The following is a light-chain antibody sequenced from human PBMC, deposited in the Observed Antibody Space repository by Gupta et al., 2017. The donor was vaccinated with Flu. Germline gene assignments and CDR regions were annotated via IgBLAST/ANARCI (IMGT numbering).Light chain of an antibody. J-gene: IGLJ2*01. CDR1: SSDVGGYNF. Sequence: QSALPQPPSASGSPGQSVTISCTGTSSDVGGYNFVSWYQQHPGKAPKLMISEVTKRPSGVPDRFSGSKSGDTASLTVSGLQAEDEADYYCSSYAGSNQWVFGGGTKVTVL. CDR3: SSYAGSNQWV. CDR2: EVT. V-gene: IGLV2-8*01.